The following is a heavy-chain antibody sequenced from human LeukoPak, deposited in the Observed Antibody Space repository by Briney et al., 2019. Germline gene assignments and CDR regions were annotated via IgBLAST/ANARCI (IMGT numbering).Heavy chain of an antibody. CDR3: SRTPSRYCSGGRCYRDAFDI. V-gene: IGHV1-18*01. CDR2: ISDHTGYT. Sequence: ASVKVSCKASGYTFTSYGISWGRQAPGQGLEWRGWISDHTGYTNYAQKLQGRVIMTTDTSTSTAYMELRRLRSDDTAVYYCSRTPSRYCSGGRCYRDAFDIWGQGTMVIVS. J-gene: IGHJ3*02. D-gene: IGHD2-15*01. CDR1: GYTFTSYG.